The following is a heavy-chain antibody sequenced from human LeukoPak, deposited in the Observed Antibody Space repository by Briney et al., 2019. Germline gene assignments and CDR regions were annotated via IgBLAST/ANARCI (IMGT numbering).Heavy chain of an antibody. Sequence: GGSLRLSCAASGFTFSSYSMNWVRQAPGKGLEWVSSISSSIGYIYYADSVKGRFTISRDNAKNSLYLQMNSLRAEDTAVYYCARDFLQGHSYSFAYWGQGTLVTVSS. CDR1: GFTFSSYS. CDR2: ISSSIGYI. CDR3: ARDFLQGHSYSFAY. J-gene: IGHJ4*02. V-gene: IGHV3-21*01. D-gene: IGHD5-18*01.